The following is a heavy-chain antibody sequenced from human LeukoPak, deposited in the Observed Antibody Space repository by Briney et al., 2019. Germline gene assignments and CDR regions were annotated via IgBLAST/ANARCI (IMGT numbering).Heavy chain of an antibody. CDR1: GYTFTSYY. Sequence: GASVKVSCKASGYTFTSYYMHWVRQAPGQGLEWMGIINPSGGSTSYAQKFQGRVTMTRDMSTSTVYMELSSLGSEDTAVYYCARDAKRYFDWSDFDYWGQGTLVTVSS. CDR3: ARDAKRYFDWSDFDY. D-gene: IGHD3-9*01. CDR2: INPSGGST. J-gene: IGHJ4*02. V-gene: IGHV1-46*01.